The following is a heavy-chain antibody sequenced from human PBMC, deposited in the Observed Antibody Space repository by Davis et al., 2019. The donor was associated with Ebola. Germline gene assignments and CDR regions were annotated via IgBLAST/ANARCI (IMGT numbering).Heavy chain of an antibody. CDR2: ISGSGGDT. J-gene: IGHJ6*02. CDR3: TTDPAWSALSYYFYSSGMDG. CDR1: GFIFSTYA. D-gene: IGHD1-1*01. V-gene: IGHV3-23*01. Sequence: GESLKISCAASGFIFSTYAMTWVRQAPGGGLEWVASISGSGGDTYYTDSVKGRFTISRDDSEHTLYLQMNSLKAEDTAVYYCTTDPAWSALSYYFYSSGMDGWGQGTTVTVSS.